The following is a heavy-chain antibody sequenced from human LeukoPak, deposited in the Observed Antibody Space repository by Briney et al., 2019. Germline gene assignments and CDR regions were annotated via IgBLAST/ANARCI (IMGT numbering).Heavy chain of an antibody. CDR3: ARGGSGTYYNWAGWFDP. V-gene: IGHV4-59*01. CDR2: ISYNEGS. Sequence: SETLSLACTVPGGSLTNYFWGWIWLTPGKGLEWIGSISYNEGSNYNRFLKNRVTISVDISENQFSLKLNSVTAADTAVYFCARGGSGTYYNWAGWFDPWGQGTLVTVSS. D-gene: IGHD3-10*01. J-gene: IGHJ5*02. CDR1: GGSLTNYF.